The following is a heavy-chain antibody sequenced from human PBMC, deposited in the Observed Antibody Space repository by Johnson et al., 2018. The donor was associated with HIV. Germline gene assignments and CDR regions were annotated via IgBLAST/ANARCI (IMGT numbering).Heavy chain of an antibody. J-gene: IGHJ3*02. CDR1: GFTFRSYA. D-gene: IGHD1-26*01. CDR3: AARGSGSYYVLLGAFDI. CDR2: ISGSGGST. V-gene: IGHV3-23*01. Sequence: EVQLMESGGTLVQAGGSLRLSCAASGFTFRSYAMSWVRQAPGKGLEWVSAISGSGGSTYYADSVKGRFTISRDNSKNTLYLQMNSLRAEDTAVYYCAARGSGSYYVLLGAFDIWGQGTMVTVSS.